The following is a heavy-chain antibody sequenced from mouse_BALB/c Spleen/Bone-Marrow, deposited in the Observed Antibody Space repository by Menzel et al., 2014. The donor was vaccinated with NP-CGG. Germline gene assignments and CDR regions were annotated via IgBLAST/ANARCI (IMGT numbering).Heavy chain of an antibody. V-gene: IGHV5-6-3*01. D-gene: IGHD2-1*01. Sequence: EVQLVESGGGLVQPGGSLKLSCAASGFTFSNYGMPWVRQTPDKRLELVATINSNGGSTYYPDSVKGRFTISRDTAKNTLYLQMSSLKSEETAMYYCVRGNYGNYVDYFDFWGQGTTLTVSS. CDR3: VRGNYGNYVDYFDF. CDR2: INSNGGST. J-gene: IGHJ2*01. CDR1: GFTFSNYG.